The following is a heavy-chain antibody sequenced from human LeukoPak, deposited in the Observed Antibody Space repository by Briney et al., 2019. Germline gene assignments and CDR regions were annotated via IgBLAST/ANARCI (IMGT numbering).Heavy chain of an antibody. CDR3: ARAPTVGATTGLNDTFYI. CDR1: GATFSSYE. Sequence: GGSLRLSCAASGATFSSYEMNWVRQAPGKGMEWDSYISSSGSTIYYADSVKPRFTLSRDNANNSLYLQMNSLRAEDTSVYYCARAPTVGATTGLNDTFYIGGQGTMVTASA. CDR2: ISSSGSTI. D-gene: IGHD1-26*01. V-gene: IGHV3-48*03. J-gene: IGHJ3*02.